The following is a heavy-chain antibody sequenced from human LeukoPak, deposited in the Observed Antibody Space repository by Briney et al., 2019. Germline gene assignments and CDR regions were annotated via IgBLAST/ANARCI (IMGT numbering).Heavy chain of an antibody. CDR2: IYSGGST. CDR1: GFTFSSYS. D-gene: IGHD3-22*01. Sequence: GGSLRLSCAASGFTFSSYSMNWVRQAPGKGLEWVSVIYSGGSTYYADSVKGRFTISRDNSKNTLYLQMNSLRAEDTAVYYCAKDLHGGYYYDSSGYLSYWGQGTLVTVSS. V-gene: IGHV3-NL1*01. CDR3: AKDLHGGYYYDSSGYLSY. J-gene: IGHJ4*02.